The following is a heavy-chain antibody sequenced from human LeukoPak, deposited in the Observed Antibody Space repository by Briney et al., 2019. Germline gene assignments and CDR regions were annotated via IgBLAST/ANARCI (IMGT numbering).Heavy chain of an antibody. Sequence: GASVKVSCKAAGYTFTGNYMHWERQAPGQGLEWMGWINPNSGGTNYAQKFQGRVTMTRDTSISTAYMELSRLRSDDTAVYYCARERGYSGYGAFDYWGQGTLVTVSS. D-gene: IGHD5-12*01. CDR2: INPNSGGT. CDR3: ARERGYSGYGAFDY. V-gene: IGHV1-2*02. CDR1: GYTFTGNY. J-gene: IGHJ4*02.